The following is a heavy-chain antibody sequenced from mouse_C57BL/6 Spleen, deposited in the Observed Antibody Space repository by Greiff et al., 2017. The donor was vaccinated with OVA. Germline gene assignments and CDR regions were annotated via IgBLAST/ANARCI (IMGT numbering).Heavy chain of an antibody. Sequence: EVQLVESGGGLVKPGGSLTLSCAASGFTFSDYGMHWVRQAPEKGLEWVAYISSGSSTIYYADTVKGRFTISRDNAKNTLFRQMTSLRSEDTAMYYCARDRSSYAMDYWGQGTSVTVSS. J-gene: IGHJ4*01. CDR1: GFTFSDYG. CDR2: ISSGSSTI. CDR3: ARDRSSYAMDY. V-gene: IGHV5-17*01.